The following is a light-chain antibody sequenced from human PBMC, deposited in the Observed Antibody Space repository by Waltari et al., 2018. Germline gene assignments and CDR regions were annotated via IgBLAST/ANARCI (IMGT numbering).Light chain of an antibody. Sequence: SSELTQDPVVSVALGHTVRITCQGYTLRTYSAGWYQPKPGQAPILVNYGNYNRPPGIPDRFSGSRSGNTASLIISAAQAEDEATYYCNSRDRRHNSMLFGGGTMLTVL. CDR1: TLRTYS. CDR3: NSRDRRHNSML. V-gene: IGLV3-19*01. CDR2: GNY. J-gene: IGLJ2*01.